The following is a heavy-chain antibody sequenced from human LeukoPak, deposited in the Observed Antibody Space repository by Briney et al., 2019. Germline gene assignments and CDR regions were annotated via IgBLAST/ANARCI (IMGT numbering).Heavy chain of an antibody. CDR2: IYSGGST. D-gene: IGHD2-15*01. Sequence: GALRLSCAASGFTVSSNYMSWVRHAPGKGLEWVSVIYSGGSTYYADSVKGRFTISRDNSRNTLYLQMNSLRAEDTAVYYCARDLGGSWKGYFDYWGQGTLVTVSS. V-gene: IGHV3-53*01. J-gene: IGHJ4*02. CDR1: GFTVSSNY. CDR3: ARDLGGSWKGYFDY.